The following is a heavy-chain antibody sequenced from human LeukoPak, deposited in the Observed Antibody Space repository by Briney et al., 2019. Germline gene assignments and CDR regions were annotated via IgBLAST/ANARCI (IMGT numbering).Heavy chain of an antibody. Sequence: GGSLRLSCAASGFTFSSYGMHWVRQAPGKGLEWVAVIWYDGSNKYYADSVKGRFTISRDNSKNTLYLQMNSLRAEDTAVYHCARDHSSGWYGEGYFDYWGQGTLVTVSS. CDR2: IWYDGSNK. J-gene: IGHJ4*02. CDR3: ARDHSSGWYGEGYFDY. CDR1: GFTFSSYG. D-gene: IGHD6-19*01. V-gene: IGHV3-33*01.